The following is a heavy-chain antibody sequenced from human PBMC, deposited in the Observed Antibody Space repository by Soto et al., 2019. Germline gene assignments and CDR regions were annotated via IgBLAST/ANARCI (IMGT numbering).Heavy chain of an antibody. Sequence: SETLSLTCSFSGDSVTSHYLTWIRQSPEKGLEWIGDIHYSGFSHYNPSLKSRVTISVDRSKNQFTLKLSSVTAADTAVYYCARAHGAINWFDPWGQGTLVTVSS. CDR2: IHYSGFS. CDR1: GDSVTSHY. D-gene: IGHD2-21*01. J-gene: IGHJ5*02. CDR3: ARAHGAINWFDP. V-gene: IGHV4-59*02.